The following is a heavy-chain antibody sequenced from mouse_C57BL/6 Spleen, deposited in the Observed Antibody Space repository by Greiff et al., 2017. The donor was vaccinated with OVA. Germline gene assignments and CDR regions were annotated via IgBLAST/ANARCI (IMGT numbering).Heavy chain of an antibody. V-gene: IGHV5-4*01. CDR2: ISDGGSYT. Sequence: EVMLVESGGGLVKPGGSLKLSCAASGFTFSSYAMSWVRQTPEKRLEWVATISDGGSYTYYPDNVKGRFTISRDNAKNNLYLQLSHLTSEDTAMYYGERDQLWGVNWYFDVWGTGTTVTVSS. D-gene: IGHD1-1*02. CDR1: GFTFSSYA. CDR3: ERDQLWGVNWYFDV. J-gene: IGHJ1*03.